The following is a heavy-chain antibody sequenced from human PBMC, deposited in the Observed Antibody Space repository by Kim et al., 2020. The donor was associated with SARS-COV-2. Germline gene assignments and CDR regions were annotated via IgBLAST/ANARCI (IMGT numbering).Heavy chain of an antibody. V-gene: IGHV3-21*01. CDR3: ARDRSGYDPTGAG. D-gene: IGHD5-12*01. CDR2: ISSSSSYI. Sequence: GGSLRLSCAASGFTFSSYSMNWVRQAPGKGLECVSSISSSSSYIYYADSVKGRFTISRDNAKNSLYLQMNSLRAEDTAVYYCARDRSGYDPTGAGWGQGTLVTVSS. J-gene: IGHJ4*02. CDR1: GFTFSSYS.